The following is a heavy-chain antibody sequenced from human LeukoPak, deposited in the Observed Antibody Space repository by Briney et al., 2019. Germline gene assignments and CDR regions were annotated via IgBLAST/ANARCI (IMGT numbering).Heavy chain of an antibody. D-gene: IGHD6-6*01. CDR2: INHSGST. CDR1: GGSFSGYY. J-gene: IGHJ6*03. CDR3: ARSSSWSLYYYYYYMDV. Sequence: MASETLSLTCAVYGGSFSGYYWSWIRQPPGKGLEWIGEINHSGSTNYNPSLKSRVTISVDTSKNQFPLKLSSVTAADTAVYYCARSSSWSLYYYYYYMDVWGKGTTVTVSS. V-gene: IGHV4-34*01.